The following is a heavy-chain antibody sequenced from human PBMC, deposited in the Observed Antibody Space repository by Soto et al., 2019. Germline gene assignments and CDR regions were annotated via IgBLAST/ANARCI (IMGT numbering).Heavy chain of an antibody. V-gene: IGHV4-31*03. J-gene: IGHJ3*02. D-gene: IGHD3-22*01. Sequence: SETLSLTCTVSGGSISSGGYYWSWIRQHPGKGLEWIGYIYYSGSTYYNPSLKSRVTISVDTSKNQFSLKLSSVTAADTAVYYCARQYYYHSSGYRHAFDIWGQGTMVTVSS. CDR1: GGSISSGGYY. CDR2: IYYSGST. CDR3: ARQYYYHSSGYRHAFDI.